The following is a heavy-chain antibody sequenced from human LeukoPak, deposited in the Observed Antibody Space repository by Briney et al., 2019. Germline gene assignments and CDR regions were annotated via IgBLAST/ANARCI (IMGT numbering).Heavy chain of an antibody. CDR1: GFTVSSKY. CDR2: IYSSGDT. Sequence: PGGSLRLSCAASGFTVSSKYMSWVRHTPGKGLQWVALIYSSGDTYTADSVKGRFTISRDNSENTLYLQMDSLRAEDTAVYYCATGYYFGSGSYGYLDYWGQGTLVTVSS. J-gene: IGHJ4*02. D-gene: IGHD3-10*01. V-gene: IGHV3-53*01. CDR3: ATGYYFGSGSYGYLDY.